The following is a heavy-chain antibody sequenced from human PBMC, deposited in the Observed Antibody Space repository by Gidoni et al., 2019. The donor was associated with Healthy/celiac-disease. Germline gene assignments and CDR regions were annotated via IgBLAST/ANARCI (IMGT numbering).Heavy chain of an antibody. CDR3: ARDREAVADTEVDY. V-gene: IGHV3-21*01. Sequence: EVQLVESGGGLVQPGGSLRLSCAASGFTFSSYSMNWVRQAPGKGLEWVSSISSSSSYIYYADSVKGRFTISRDNAKNSLYLQMNSLRAEDTAVYYCARDREAVADTEVDYWGQGTLVTVSS. J-gene: IGHJ4*02. D-gene: IGHD6-19*01. CDR1: GFTFSSYS. CDR2: ISSSSSYI.